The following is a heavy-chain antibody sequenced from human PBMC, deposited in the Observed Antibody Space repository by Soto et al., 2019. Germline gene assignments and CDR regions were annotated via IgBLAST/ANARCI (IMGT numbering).Heavy chain of an antibody. D-gene: IGHD3-16*01. CDR3: ARDPHEGVYDY. CDR1: GYTFTGYY. CDR2: MRPDSGGA. V-gene: IGHV1-2*02. J-gene: IGHJ4*02. Sequence: SVKVSCKASGYTFTGYYLHWIRQAPGQGLQWMGWMRPDSGGANYAQKFQGRVSMARDTSTSTFYMELSRLASDDTAVYYCARDPHEGVYDYWGQGTQVTVSS.